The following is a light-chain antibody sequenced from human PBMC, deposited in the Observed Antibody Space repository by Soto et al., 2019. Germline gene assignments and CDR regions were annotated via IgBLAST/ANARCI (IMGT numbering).Light chain of an antibody. CDR3: QQYNNWPPSIT. CDR2: GAS. V-gene: IGKV3-15*01. CDR1: QGVSSN. Sequence: IVLTQSPGTLSLSPGERATLSCRASQGVSSNLAWYQQKPGQAPRPLIYGASTRATGIPARFSGSGSGTEFTLTISSLQSEDFAVYYCQQYNNWPPSITFGQGTRLEIK. J-gene: IGKJ5*01.